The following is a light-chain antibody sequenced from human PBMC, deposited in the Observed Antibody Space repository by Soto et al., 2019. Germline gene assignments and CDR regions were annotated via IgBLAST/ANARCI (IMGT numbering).Light chain of an antibody. CDR1: SSDVGGYNY. Sequence: QSALTQPASVSGSPGQSITISCTGTSSDVGGYNYVSWYQQHPGKAPKLMIYEVSNRPSGFSNRFSGSKSCNTASLTISGLQAEDEADYYCSSYTSSSTLVFGGGTKLTVL. J-gene: IGLJ2*01. CDR3: SSYTSSSTLV. CDR2: EVS. V-gene: IGLV2-14*01.